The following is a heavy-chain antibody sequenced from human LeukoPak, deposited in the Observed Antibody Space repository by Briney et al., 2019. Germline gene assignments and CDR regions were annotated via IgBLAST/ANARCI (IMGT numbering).Heavy chain of an antibody. CDR1: GYTFTGQY. CDR2: ITPNSGGT. D-gene: IGHD3-10*01. Sequence: ASVKVSCKTSGYTFTGQYLHWVRQAPGQGLGWMGWITPNSGGTNYAQKFQGRVTMTRDTSISTAYMELSSLRSDDTAVYYCASGSGTYSPDYWGQGTLVTVSS. J-gene: IGHJ4*02. CDR3: ASGSGTYSPDY. V-gene: IGHV1-2*02.